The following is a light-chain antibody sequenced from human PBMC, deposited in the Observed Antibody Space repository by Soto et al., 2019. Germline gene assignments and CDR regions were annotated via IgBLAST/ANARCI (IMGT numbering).Light chain of an antibody. CDR2: SNN. CDR1: KSNIGYNS. V-gene: IGLV1-44*01. CDR3: AAWDDSLSGSWV. J-gene: IGLJ3*02. Sequence: QSVLTQPPSVAGTPGQRVTISCSGTKSNIGYNSVSWYQQLPGTAPQLLIYSNNQRPSGVPDRFSGSKSGTSASLAIIGLQSEDEADYYCAAWDDSLSGSWVFGGGTKLTVL.